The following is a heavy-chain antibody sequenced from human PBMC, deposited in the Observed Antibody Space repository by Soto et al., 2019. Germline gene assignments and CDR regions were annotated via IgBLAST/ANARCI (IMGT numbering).Heavy chain of an antibody. D-gene: IGHD3-3*01. CDR1: GYSFTSYW. CDR2: IYPGDSDT. Sequence: LGESLKISCKGSGYSFTSYWIGWVRQMPGKDMEWMGIIYPGDSDTRYSPSFQGQVTISADKSISTAYPQWSSLKASDTAMYYCARLGYYDFWSGYYEAEKLHYYYGMDVWGQGTTVTVSS. J-gene: IGHJ6*02. CDR3: ARLGYYDFWSGYYEAEKLHYYYGMDV. V-gene: IGHV5-51*01.